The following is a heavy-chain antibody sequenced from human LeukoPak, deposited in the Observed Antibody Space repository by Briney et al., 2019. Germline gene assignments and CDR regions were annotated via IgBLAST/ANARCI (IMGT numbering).Heavy chain of an antibody. Sequence: GVSLRLSCTGSGFNFNMFAMNWVRQAPGQGLEWVSGLSRGGGTTNYADSVKGRFTISRDKSKNMVFLQMNSLRPEDTAVYYCAKEQRIRHCSEGVCMEGYYFDYWGQGSLVTVSS. J-gene: IGHJ4*02. CDR3: AKEQRIRHCSEGVCMEGYYFDY. D-gene: IGHD2-8*01. CDR1: GFNFNMFA. CDR2: LSRGGGTT. V-gene: IGHV3-23*01.